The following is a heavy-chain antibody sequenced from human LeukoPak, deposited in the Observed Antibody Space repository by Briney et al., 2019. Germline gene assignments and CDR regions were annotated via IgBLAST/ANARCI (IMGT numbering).Heavy chain of an antibody. D-gene: IGHD1-26*01. J-gene: IGHJ4*02. Sequence: GGSLRLSCAASGFTFSSYAMTWVRQAPGKGLEWVSGITGSGGNTYYADSVKGRFTISRDNSKNTLYLQMSSLRAEDTAIYYCAKVSGSYYFDYWGQGTLVTVSS. CDR3: AKVSGSYYFDY. CDR1: GFTFSSYA. V-gene: IGHV3-23*01. CDR2: ITGSGGNT.